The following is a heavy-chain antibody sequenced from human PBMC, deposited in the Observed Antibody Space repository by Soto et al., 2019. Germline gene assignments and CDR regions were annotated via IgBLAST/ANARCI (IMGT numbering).Heavy chain of an antibody. CDR3: ARTRGQWLDYAFEI. J-gene: IGHJ3*02. CDR2: IYYSGST. V-gene: IGHV4-59*01. D-gene: IGHD6-19*01. CDR1: RGSIDNYY. Sequence: TLSRTCAVSRGSIDNYYWTWIRQPPGKRLEWIGHIYYSGSTNYNPSLKSRVTISVDTSRTQFSLKLSSVTPADTATYCWARTRGQWLDYAFEIWGQGTMVTVSS.